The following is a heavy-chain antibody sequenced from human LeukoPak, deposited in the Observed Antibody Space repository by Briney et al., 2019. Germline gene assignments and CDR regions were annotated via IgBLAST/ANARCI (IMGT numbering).Heavy chain of an antibody. J-gene: IGHJ4*02. CDR1: GFTFSSYA. CDR2: ISGSGGST. CDR3: AKDPSGGIAAAGTFDY. V-gene: IGHV3-23*01. Sequence: GGSLRLSCAASGFTFSSYAMSWVRQAPGKGLEWVSAISGSGGSTYYADSVKGRFTISRDNSKNTLYLQMNSLRAEDTAVYYCAKDPSGGIAAAGTFDYWGQGTLVTVSS. D-gene: IGHD6-13*01.